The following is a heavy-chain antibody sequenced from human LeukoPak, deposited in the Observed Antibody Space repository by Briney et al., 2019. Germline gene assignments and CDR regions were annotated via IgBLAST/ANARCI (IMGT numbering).Heavy chain of an antibody. Sequence: PGGSLRLSCAASGFTFSSYSMNWVRQAPGKGLEWVSYISSSSSTIYYADSVKGRFTISRDNAKNSLYLQMNSLRAEDTAVYYCARGVPTTYDSSGYYSGDFDYWGQGTLVTVSS. CDR2: ISSSSSTI. J-gene: IGHJ4*02. D-gene: IGHD3-22*01. CDR1: GFTFSSYS. CDR3: ARGVPTTYDSSGYYSGDFDY. V-gene: IGHV3-48*04.